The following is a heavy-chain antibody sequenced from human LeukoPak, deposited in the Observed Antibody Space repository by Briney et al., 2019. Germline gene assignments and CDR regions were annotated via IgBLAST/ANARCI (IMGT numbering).Heavy chain of an antibody. V-gene: IGHV4-34*01. CDR1: GGSFSGYY. Sequence: SETLSLTCAVYGGSFSGYYWSWIRQPPGKGLEWIGEINHSGSTNYNPSLKSRVTISVDTSKNQFSLKLSSVTAADTAVYYCATTYGDYVGYYGMDVRGQGTTVTVSS. CDR2: INHSGST. J-gene: IGHJ6*02. D-gene: IGHD4-17*01. CDR3: ATTYGDYVGYYGMDV.